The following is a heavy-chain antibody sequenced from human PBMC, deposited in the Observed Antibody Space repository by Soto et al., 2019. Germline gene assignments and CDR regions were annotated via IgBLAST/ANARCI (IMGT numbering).Heavy chain of an antibody. Sequence: QVQLQQWGAGLLKPSETLSLTCAVYGGSFSGYYWSWIRQPPGKGLEWIGEINHSGSTNYNPSLKSRVTISVDTSKNQFSLKLSSVTAADTAVYYCARGYCSSTSCYLMFDYWGQGTLVTVSS. D-gene: IGHD2-2*01. V-gene: IGHV4-34*01. J-gene: IGHJ4*02. CDR2: INHSGST. CDR3: ARGYCSSTSCYLMFDY. CDR1: GGSFSGYY.